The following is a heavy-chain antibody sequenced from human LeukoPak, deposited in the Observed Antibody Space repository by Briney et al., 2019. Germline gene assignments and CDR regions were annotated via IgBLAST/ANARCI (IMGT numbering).Heavy chain of an antibody. CDR1: GYSISSGYY. CDR3: ARVRMVRGYAFDI. Sequence: SETLSLTCTVSGYSISSGYYWGWIRQPPGKGLEWIGNIYDSGSTKYNSSLKSRVTISVDTSKNQFSLKLSSVTAADTAVFYCARVRMVRGYAFDIWGLGTMVSVSS. CDR2: IYDSGST. J-gene: IGHJ3*02. D-gene: IGHD3-10*01. V-gene: IGHV4-38-2*02.